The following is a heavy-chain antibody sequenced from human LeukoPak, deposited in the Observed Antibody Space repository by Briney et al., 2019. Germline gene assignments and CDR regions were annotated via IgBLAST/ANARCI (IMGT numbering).Heavy chain of an antibody. CDR2: IGRDGINT. D-gene: IGHD6-13*01. CDR3: AKEARGSSWTGFDY. Sequence: GGSLRLSCAASGFTSEDYSMHWVRQAPGKGLEWVSLIGRDGINTYYADSMKGRFTISRDNSKNSLYLQMNSLRTEDTALYYCAKEARGSSWTGFDYWGQGALVIVSS. V-gene: IGHV3-43*01. CDR1: GFTSEDYS. J-gene: IGHJ4*02.